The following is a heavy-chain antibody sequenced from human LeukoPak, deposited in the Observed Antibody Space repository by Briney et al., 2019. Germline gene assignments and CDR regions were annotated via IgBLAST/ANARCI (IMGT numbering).Heavy chain of an antibody. J-gene: IGHJ3*02. D-gene: IGHD3-22*01. Sequence: PGGSLRLSCAASGFTFSSYSMNWVRQAPGKGLEWVSSISSSSSYIYYADSVKGRFTISRDNAKNSLYLQMNSLRAEDTALYYCAREGARDSSGYYGDAFDIWGQGTMVTVSS. CDR2: ISSSSSYI. V-gene: IGHV3-21*01. CDR1: GFTFSSYS. CDR3: AREGARDSSGYYGDAFDI.